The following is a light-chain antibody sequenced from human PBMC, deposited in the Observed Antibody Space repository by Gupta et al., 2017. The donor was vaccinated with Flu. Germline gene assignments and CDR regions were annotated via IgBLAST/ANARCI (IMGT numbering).Light chain of an antibody. Sequence: WSDNNREVGGGCYIYFYQQNPGKAPTLVIYAASKRPSGVAICFSVSNSGTTASLTISGLHEEDEADYYCCTYASINITWVFGGGTKLTVL. J-gene: IGLJ3*02. CDR2: AAS. CDR3: CTYASINITWV. CDR1: NREVGGGCY. V-gene: IGLV2-14*04.